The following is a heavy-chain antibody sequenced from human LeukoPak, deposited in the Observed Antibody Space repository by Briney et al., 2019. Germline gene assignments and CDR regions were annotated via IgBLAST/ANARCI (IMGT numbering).Heavy chain of an antibody. CDR1: GFIFSNNA. J-gene: IGHJ4*02. V-gene: IGHV3-23*01. D-gene: IGHD3-10*01. CDR2: ISSSGGTT. Sequence: GGSLRLSCVGSGFIFSNNAMSWVRQAPGKGLEWASGISSSGGTTYYADSVKGRFTISRDNSKNTLYLQMNSLRAEDTAVYYCARVTYGSGTYGAFDYWGQGTLVTVSS. CDR3: ARVTYGSGTYGAFDY.